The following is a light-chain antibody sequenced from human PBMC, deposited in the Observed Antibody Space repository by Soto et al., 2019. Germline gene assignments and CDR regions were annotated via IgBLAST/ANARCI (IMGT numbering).Light chain of an antibody. Sequence: QSVLTQPASMSGSPGQSITISCTGTSSDVGGHNYVSWYQHRPGKAPKLVISEVSNRASGVSYRFSGSKSGNTASLTISGLQAEDEAEYYCSSYTNINTRACVFGTGTKVTVL. CDR2: EVS. CDR1: SSDVGGHNY. V-gene: IGLV2-14*01. J-gene: IGLJ1*01. CDR3: SSYTNINTRACV.